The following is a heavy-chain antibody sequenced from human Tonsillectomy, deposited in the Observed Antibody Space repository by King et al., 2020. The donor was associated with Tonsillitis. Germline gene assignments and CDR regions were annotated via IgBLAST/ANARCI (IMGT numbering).Heavy chain of an antibody. V-gene: IGHV3-7*02. D-gene: IGHD2-21*01. J-gene: IGHJ4*02. CDR2: IHQDGSAK. CDR3: TKNGGE. Sequence: VQLGESGGGLVQPGGSLRITCAGSGLTFSNYCMSWGRQAPGKGLEWVANIHQDGSAKYYVDSVKGRFTISRDNAKNSLYLRMNSLRGEDTAVYYCTKNGGEWGQGTLVTVSS. CDR1: GLTFSNYC.